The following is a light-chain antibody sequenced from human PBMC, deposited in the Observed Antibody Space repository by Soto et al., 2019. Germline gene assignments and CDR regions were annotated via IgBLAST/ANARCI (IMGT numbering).Light chain of an antibody. CDR2: ETS. CDR3: QQSFSPPYT. CDR1: QSLSSR. J-gene: IGKJ2*01. Sequence: IPMTQSPSSLSASVGDRVTITCRASQSLSSRLTWYQQKPGEAPKLLIYETSSLHSGVPSRFSGSGSETDFTLTINSLQPEDFATYYCQQSFSPPYTVGQWTKLEIK. V-gene: IGKV1-39*01.